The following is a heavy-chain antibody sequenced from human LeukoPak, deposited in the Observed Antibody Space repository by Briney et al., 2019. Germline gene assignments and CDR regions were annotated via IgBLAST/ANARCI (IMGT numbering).Heavy chain of an antibody. J-gene: IGHJ6*03. D-gene: IGHD2-2*01. V-gene: IGHV1-18*01. CDR1: GYTFTSYG. CDR3: ARVPPYCSSTSCYSYYMEV. Sequence: ASVKVSCKASGYTFTSYGISWVRQAPGQGLEWMGWISAYNGNTNYAQKLQGRVTMTTDTSTSTAYMELRSLRSDDTAVYYCARVPPYCSSTSCYSYYMEVWGKGTTVTVSS. CDR2: ISAYNGNT.